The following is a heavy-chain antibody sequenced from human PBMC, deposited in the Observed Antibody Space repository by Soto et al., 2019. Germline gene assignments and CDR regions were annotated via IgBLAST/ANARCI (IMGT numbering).Heavy chain of an antibody. CDR2: ISVSGGNT. J-gene: IGHJ5*02. CDR1: GFYFRSFS. D-gene: IGHD1-20*01. Sequence: PXGSLRRTFVASGFYFRSFSMGWVRQAPGKGLEWVSGISVSGGNTYYSDSVKGRFTISRDNSKNMLWLQMNSLRADDTAVYYCAKDHYNTKTWFDVWGLGTLVTLSS. CDR3: AKDHYNTKTWFDV. V-gene: IGHV3-23*01.